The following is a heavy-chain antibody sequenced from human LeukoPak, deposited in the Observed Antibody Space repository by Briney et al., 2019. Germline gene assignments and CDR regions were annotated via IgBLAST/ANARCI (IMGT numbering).Heavy chain of an antibody. CDR2: IIPIFGTA. Sequence: SVKVSCKASGGTFGSYAISWVRQAPGQGLEWMGRIIPIFGTANYAQKFQGRVTITTDESTSTAYMELSSLRSEDTAVYYCARVPSSSDWFDPWGQGTLVTVSS. V-gene: IGHV1-69*05. D-gene: IGHD6-13*01. CDR3: ARVPSSSDWFDP. J-gene: IGHJ5*02. CDR1: GGTFGSYA.